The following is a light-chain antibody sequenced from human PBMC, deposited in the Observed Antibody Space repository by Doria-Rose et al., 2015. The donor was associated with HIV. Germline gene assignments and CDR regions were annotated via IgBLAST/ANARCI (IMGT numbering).Light chain of an antibody. V-gene: IGKV4-1*01. J-gene: IGKJ3*01. CDR3: QQYYDTPS. CDR1: QSLLYTSKHY. CDR2: WAS. Sequence: EIVMTQSSESLGMSLGERATLNCKSNQSLLYTSKHYLAWYQQKPGQPPKLMIYWASTRQSGFPARFSGSGSGTDFTLTISSLEAEDVAVYYCQQYYDTPSFGPGTTVDIK.